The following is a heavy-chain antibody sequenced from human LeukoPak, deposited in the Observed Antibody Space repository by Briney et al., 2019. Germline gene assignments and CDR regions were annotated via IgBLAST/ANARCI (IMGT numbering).Heavy chain of an antibody. V-gene: IGHV4-4*02. CDR2: IYYSGST. CDR1: GGSISSNKW. D-gene: IGHD6-25*01. J-gene: IGHJ6*03. CDR3: ARGGRHYYYYMDV. Sequence: SETLSLTCAVSGGSISSNKWWSWVRQPPGKGLEWIGYIYYSGSTYYNPSLKSRVTISVDTSKNQFSLKLSSVTAADTAVYYCARGGRHYYYYMDVWGKGTTVTVSS.